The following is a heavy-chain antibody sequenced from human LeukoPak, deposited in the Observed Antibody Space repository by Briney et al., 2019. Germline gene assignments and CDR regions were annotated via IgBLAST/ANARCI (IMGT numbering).Heavy chain of an antibody. CDR1: GFTFSSYS. V-gene: IGHV3-21*01. D-gene: IGHD3-22*01. J-gene: IGHJ6*03. CDR2: ISSSSSYI. Sequence: GGSLRLSCAASGFTFSSYSMNWVRQAPGKGLEWVSSISSSSSYIYYADSVKGRFTISRDNAKNSLYLQMNSLRAEDTAVYYCARVSGYYDSSGYPYYYYYMDVWGKGTTVTVSS. CDR3: ARVSGYYDSSGYPYYYYYMDV.